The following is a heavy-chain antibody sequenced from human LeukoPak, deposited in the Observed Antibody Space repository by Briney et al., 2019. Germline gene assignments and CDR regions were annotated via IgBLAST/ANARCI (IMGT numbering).Heavy chain of an antibody. CDR2: ISYDGSNK. CDR3: ARDLAVAGTVFDY. D-gene: IGHD6-19*01. CDR1: GFTFSSYA. Sequence: GGSLRVSCAASGFTFSSYAMHWVRQAPGKGLEWVAVISYDGSNKYYADSVKGRFTISRDNSKNTLYLQMNSLRAEDTAVYYCARDLAVAGTVFDYWGQGTLVTVSS. V-gene: IGHV3-30-3*01. J-gene: IGHJ4*02.